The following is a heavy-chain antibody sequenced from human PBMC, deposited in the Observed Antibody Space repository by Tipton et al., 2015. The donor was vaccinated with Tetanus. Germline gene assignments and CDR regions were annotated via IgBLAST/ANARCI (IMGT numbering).Heavy chain of an antibody. J-gene: IGHJ4*02. D-gene: IGHD5-12*01. V-gene: IGHV4-39*01. CDR1: GGSIRGGTFY. Sequence: TLSLTCTVSGGSIRGGTFYWGWIRQPPGKGLEWVGRIYESGDTYYIPSLKSRVTISVDTSKNQFSLNLNYMAAPDTGVYYWARHQSGYFFPFDYWGQGNLVTVSS. CDR2: IYESGDT. CDR3: ARHQSGYFFPFDY.